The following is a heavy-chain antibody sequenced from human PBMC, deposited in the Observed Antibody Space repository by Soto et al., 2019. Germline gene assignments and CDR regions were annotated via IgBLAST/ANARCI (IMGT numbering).Heavy chain of an antibody. V-gene: IGHV5-10-1*03. J-gene: IGHJ3*02. CDR1: GYSFTSYW. CDR3: AHIPLDRIAAAGTKVRGFGAFDI. CDR2: IDPSDSYT. Sequence: EVQLVQSGAEVKKPGESLRISCKGSGYSFTSYWISWVRQMPGKGLEWMGRIDPSDSYTNYSPSFQGHVTISADKSISTAYLQWSSLKASDTAMYYCAHIPLDRIAAAGTKVRGFGAFDIWGQGTMVTVSS. D-gene: IGHD6-13*01.